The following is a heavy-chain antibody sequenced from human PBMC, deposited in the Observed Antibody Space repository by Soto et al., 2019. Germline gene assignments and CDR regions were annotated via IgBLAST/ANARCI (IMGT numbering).Heavy chain of an antibody. Sequence: SETLSLTCDVSGPPITSNNWWAWLRRSPGKGLEWIGEIHHSETTIVNPSLISRVSISVAKFKNPFFLELSSVTAADTDVYFCARGVRISRIGVVTRGTLGHDNWGQGTLVTVAS. CDR2: IHHSETT. CDR1: GPPITSNNW. J-gene: IGHJ4*02. D-gene: IGHD3-22*01. CDR3: ARGVRISRIGVVTRGTLGHDN. V-gene: IGHV4-4*02.